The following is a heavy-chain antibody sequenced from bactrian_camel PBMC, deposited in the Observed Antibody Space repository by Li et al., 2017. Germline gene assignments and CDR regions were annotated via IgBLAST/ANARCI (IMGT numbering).Heavy chain of an antibody. J-gene: IGHJ4*01. CDR2: TYSYNSNT. CDR3: ARDDADWFYGRTWFARKYNY. CDR1: GFTFSYYY. D-gene: IGHD6*01. V-gene: IGHV3-2*01. Sequence: HVQLVESGGDLVQPGGSLRLSCAASGFTFSYYYMSWVRQAPGKGLEWVSSTYSYNSNTYYSDSVKGRFTISRDNAKNTVYLQMNSLESEDTALYYCARDDADWFYGRTWFARKYNYWGQGTQVTVS.